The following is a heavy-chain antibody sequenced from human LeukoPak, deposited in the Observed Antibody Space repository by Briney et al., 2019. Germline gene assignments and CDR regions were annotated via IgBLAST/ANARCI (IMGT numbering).Heavy chain of an antibody. CDR3: ARSPPFGELY. CDR1: GFVFSNYW. CDR2: IKEDGGET. V-gene: IGHV3-7*01. J-gene: IGHJ4*02. Sequence: GGSLRLSCVASGFVFSNYWMGWVRQAPGKGLEWVANIKEDGGETYYVDSVKGRFTISRDNAKDSLYLQMNSLRAEDTAVYYCARSPPFGELYWGQGTLVTVSS. D-gene: IGHD3-10*01.